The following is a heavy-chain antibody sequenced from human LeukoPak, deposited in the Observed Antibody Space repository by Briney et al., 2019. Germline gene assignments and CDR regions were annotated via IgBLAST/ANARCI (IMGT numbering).Heavy chain of an antibody. D-gene: IGHD3-22*01. CDR2: IYYSGST. V-gene: IGHV4-61*01. Sequence: PSETLSLTCTVSGGSLSSGRYYWRWIRQPPGTGLEWIGYIYYSGSTNYNPSLKSRVTISVDTSKSQFSLKLSSVTAADTAVYYCARDLGTRGSDYDSSGYYNWGQGTLVTVSS. CDR1: GGSLSSGRYY. J-gene: IGHJ4*02. CDR3: ARDLGTRGSDYDSSGYYN.